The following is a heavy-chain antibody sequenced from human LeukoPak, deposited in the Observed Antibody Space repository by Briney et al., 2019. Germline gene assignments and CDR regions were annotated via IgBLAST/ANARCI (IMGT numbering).Heavy chain of an antibody. V-gene: IGHV4-59*08. CDR2: IYYSGST. D-gene: IGHD6-19*01. Sequence: SETLSFTCTVSGGSISSYYWSRIRQPPGKGLEWIGYIYYSGSTNYNPSLKSRVTISVDTSKNQFSLKLSSVTAADTAVYYCARAVADPPYAFDIWGQGTMVTVSS. J-gene: IGHJ3*02. CDR3: ARAVADPPYAFDI. CDR1: GGSISSYY.